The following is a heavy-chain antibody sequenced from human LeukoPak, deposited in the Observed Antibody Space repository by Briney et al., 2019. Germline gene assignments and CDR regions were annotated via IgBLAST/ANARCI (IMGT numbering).Heavy chain of an antibody. CDR2: ISSSSYI. V-gene: IGHV3-21*01. J-gene: IGHJ4*02. CDR1: GFTFSSYS. D-gene: IGHD2-15*01. CDR3: ARDLVGGPLNY. Sequence: GGSLRLSCAASGFTFSSYSMNWVRQAPGKGLEWVSSISSSSYIYYADSVKGRFTISRDSAKNSLYLQMNSLRAEDTAVYYCARDLVGGPLNYWGQGTLVTVSS.